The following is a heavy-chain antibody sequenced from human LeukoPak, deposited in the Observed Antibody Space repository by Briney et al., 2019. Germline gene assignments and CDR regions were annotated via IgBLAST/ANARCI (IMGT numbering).Heavy chain of an antibody. V-gene: IGHV3-21*01. Sequence: PGGSLRLSCAASGFTFSSYSMNWVRQAPGKGLEWVSSISTSSSSMYYADSGKGRFTISRDNAKNSLYLQMNSLRAEDTAVYFCARDQSSPYVSWGQGTLVNVYS. CDR2: ISTSSSSM. J-gene: IGHJ4*02. CDR1: GFTFSSYS. D-gene: IGHD3-16*01. CDR3: ARDQSSPYVS.